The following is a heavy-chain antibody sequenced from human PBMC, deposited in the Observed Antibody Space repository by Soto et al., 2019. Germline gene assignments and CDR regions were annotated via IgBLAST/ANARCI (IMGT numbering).Heavy chain of an antibody. CDR3: ARDYHYGSGSYYYD. CDR1: GFTVSSNY. CDR2: IYSGGST. D-gene: IGHD3-10*01. J-gene: IGHJ4*02. Sequence: GGSLRLSCAASGFTVSSNYMSWVRQAPGKGLEWVSVIYSGGSTYYADSVKGRFTISRHNSKNTLYLQMNSLRAEDTAVYYCARDYHYGSGSYYYDWGQGTLVTVSS. V-gene: IGHV3-53*04.